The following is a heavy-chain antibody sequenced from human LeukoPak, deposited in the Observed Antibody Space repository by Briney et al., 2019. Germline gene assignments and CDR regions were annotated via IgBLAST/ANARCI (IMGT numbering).Heavy chain of an antibody. V-gene: IGHV3-9*01. CDR3: VKDPGSHGNYFFDS. D-gene: IGHD3-3*01. CDR1: GFDFDAYA. CDR2: ISWDSVTI. J-gene: IGHJ4*02. Sequence: GGSLRLSCAASGFDFDAYAMHWVRHAPGEGLEWVSGISWDSVTIAYAGPLEGRFTVSRDNAKNSLYLQMDNLRIEDTALYYCVKDPGSHGNYFFDSWGQGALVTVSS.